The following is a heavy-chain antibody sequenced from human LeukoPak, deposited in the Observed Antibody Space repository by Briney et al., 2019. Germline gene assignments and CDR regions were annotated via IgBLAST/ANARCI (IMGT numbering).Heavy chain of an antibody. Sequence: SETLSLTCTISGGSVSDYYWSWIRQSPGTGLEWIGYIYHTGSTSYSPSLKSRVTISADTSQNQFSLKLSSVTAADTAVYYCASRKLGNDYWGQGTLVTVSS. CDR2: IYHTGST. CDR3: ASRKLGNDY. D-gene: IGHD7-27*01. V-gene: IGHV4-59*02. J-gene: IGHJ4*02. CDR1: GGSVSDYY.